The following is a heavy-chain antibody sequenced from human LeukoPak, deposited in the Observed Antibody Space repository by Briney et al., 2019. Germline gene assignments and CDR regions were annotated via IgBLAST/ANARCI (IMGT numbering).Heavy chain of an antibody. CDR2: ISWNSGSI. Sequence: GGSLRLSCAASGFTFDDYAMHWVRQAPGEGVEGGLGISWNSGSIGYADSVKGRFTISRDNSKNTLYLQMNTLRAEDTAVYYCATRDHVWGQGTPVTVSS. CDR1: GFTFDDYA. CDR3: ATRDHV. J-gene: IGHJ6*02. V-gene: IGHV3-9*01.